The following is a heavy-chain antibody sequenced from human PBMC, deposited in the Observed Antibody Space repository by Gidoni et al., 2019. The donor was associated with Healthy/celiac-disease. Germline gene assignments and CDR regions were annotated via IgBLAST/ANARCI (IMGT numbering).Heavy chain of an antibody. Sequence: QVQLVQSGAEVKKPGASVKVSCKASGYTFTSYSMHWVRQAPGQGLEWMGIINPSGGSTSYAQKFQGRVTMTRDTSTSTVYMELSSLRSEDTAVYYCAAPAVAGTVGYRYYYYYGMDVWGQGTTVTVSS. CDR2: INPSGGST. D-gene: IGHD6-19*01. V-gene: IGHV1-46*01. J-gene: IGHJ6*02. CDR3: AAPAVAGTVGYRYYYYYGMDV. CDR1: GYTFTSYS.